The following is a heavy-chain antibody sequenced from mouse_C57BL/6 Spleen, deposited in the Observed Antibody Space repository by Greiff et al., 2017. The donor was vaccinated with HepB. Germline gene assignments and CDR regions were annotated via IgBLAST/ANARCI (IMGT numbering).Heavy chain of an antibody. CDR2: IDPSDSET. V-gene: IGHV1-52*01. CDR3: AREDYYGSSPFAY. Sequence: QVQLQQSGAELVRPGSSVKLSCKASGYTFTSYWMHWVKQRPIQGLEWIGNIDPSDSETHYNQKFKDKATLTVDKSSSTAYMQLSSLTSEDSAVYDCAREDYYGSSPFAYWGQGTLVTVSA. J-gene: IGHJ3*01. CDR1: GYTFTSYW. D-gene: IGHD1-1*01.